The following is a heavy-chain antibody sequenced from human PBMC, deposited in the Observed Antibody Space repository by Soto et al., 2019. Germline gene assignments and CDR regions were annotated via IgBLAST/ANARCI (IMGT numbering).Heavy chain of an antibody. CDR2: IYYSGST. Sequence: LETLSHTCPVSGGSIISYYWSWIRQPPGKGLEWIGYIYYSGSTNYNPSLKSRVTISVDTSKNQFSLKLSSVTAADTAVYYCARAYGGYADYWGQGALVTVSS. J-gene: IGHJ4*02. D-gene: IGHD5-12*01. V-gene: IGHV4-59*01. CDR3: ARAYGGYADY. CDR1: GGSIISYY.